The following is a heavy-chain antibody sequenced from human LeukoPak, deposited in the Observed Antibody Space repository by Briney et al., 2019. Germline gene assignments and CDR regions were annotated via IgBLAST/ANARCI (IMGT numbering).Heavy chain of an antibody. CDR2: IYYSGST. D-gene: IGHD3-10*01. CDR3: ARQDGYYYGSGSFLFDY. V-gene: IGHV4-59*08. CDR1: GGSISSYY. J-gene: IGHJ4*02. Sequence: SETLSLTCTVSGGSISSYYWSWIRQPPGKGLEWIGYIYYSGSTNYKPSLKSRVTISVDTSKNQFSLKLSSVTAADTAVYYCARQDGYYYGSGSFLFDYWGQGTLVTVSS.